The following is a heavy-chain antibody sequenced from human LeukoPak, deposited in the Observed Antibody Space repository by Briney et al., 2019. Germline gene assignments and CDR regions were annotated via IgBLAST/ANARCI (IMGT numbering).Heavy chain of an antibody. CDR3: ATSYCSGGSCYPQSFQH. CDR1: GFTVSSNY. CDR2: LYSGGNT. Sequence: GGSLRLYCAASGFTVSSNYMSWVRQAPGKGLEWVSLLYSGGNTYYADSAKGRFTISRDNSKNTLYLQMNSLRAEDTAVYYCATSYCSGGSCYPQSFQHWGQGTLVTVSS. V-gene: IGHV3-66*02. J-gene: IGHJ1*01. D-gene: IGHD2-15*01.